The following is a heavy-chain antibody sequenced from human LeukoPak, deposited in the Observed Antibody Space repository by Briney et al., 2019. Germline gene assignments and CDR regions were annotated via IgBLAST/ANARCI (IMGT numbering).Heavy chain of an antibody. V-gene: IGHV3-48*01. D-gene: IGHD3-3*01. CDR1: GFTFSSYA. CDR3: ARRSPITIFGVVARVDWFDP. J-gene: IGHJ5*02. Sequence: GGSLRLSCAASGFTFSSYAMSWVRQAPGKGLEWVSYISSSSSTIYYADSVKGRFTISRDNAKNSLYLQMNSLRAEDTAVYYCARRSPITIFGVVARVDWFDPWGQGTLVTVSS. CDR2: ISSSSSTI.